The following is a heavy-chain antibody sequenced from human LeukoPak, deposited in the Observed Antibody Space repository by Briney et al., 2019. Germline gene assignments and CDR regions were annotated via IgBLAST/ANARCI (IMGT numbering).Heavy chain of an antibody. CDR2: IKQDGSEK. V-gene: IGHV3-7*03. CDR3: ARAKSLFDS. CDR1: GFTFGSYW. D-gene: IGHD3-10*01. Sequence: PGGSLRLSCAASGFTFGSYWMSWVRQAPGKGLEWVANIKQDGSEKYYVDSVKGRFTISRDNAKNSLYLQMNRLRAEDTAVYYCARAKSLFDSWGQGTLVTVSS. J-gene: IGHJ4*02.